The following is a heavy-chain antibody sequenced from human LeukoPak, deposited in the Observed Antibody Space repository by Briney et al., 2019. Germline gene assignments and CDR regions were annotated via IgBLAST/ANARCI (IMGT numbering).Heavy chain of an antibody. J-gene: IGHJ4*02. D-gene: IGHD6-19*01. CDR3: ARSIGSSGWYAGY. CDR1: GFTFSSYS. CDR2: ISSSSSYI. V-gene: IGHV3-21*01. Sequence: PGGSLRLSCAASGFTFSSYSMNWVRQAPGKGLEWVSSISSSSSYIYYADSVKGRFTISRDNAKNSLYLQMNSLRAEDTAVYYCARSIGSSGWYAGYWGQGTLVTVSS.